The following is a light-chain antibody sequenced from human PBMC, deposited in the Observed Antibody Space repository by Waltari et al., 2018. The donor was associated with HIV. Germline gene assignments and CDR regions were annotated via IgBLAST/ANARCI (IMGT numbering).Light chain of an antibody. Sequence: QSALTQPASVSGSLGQSITISCTGTSSDFGGSNSVSWYQHPPGETPKRIVNSVNQRPTGISTRFSGSKSGSTAYLTIAGLQPEDEADFYCTSSLTYGTIQFGGGTSLTVL. CDR2: SVN. CDR1: SSDFGGSNS. V-gene: IGLV2-14*03. CDR3: TSSLTYGTIQ. J-gene: IGLJ2*01.